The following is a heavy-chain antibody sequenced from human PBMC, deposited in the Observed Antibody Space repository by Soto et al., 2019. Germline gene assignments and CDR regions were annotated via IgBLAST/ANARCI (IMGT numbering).Heavy chain of an antibody. D-gene: IGHD3-3*01. CDR2: ITAYNDNT. V-gene: IGHV1-18*04. CDR1: GYTFTSYG. CDR3: ARGQIQSDFDY. J-gene: IGHJ4*02. Sequence: ASVKVSCKASGYTFTSYGLNWVRQAPGQGLEWMGWITAYNDNTNYAQKVQGRAILTIDTTTTTGYMELRSLRSDDTAVYYCARGQIQSDFDYWGQGTLVTVSS.